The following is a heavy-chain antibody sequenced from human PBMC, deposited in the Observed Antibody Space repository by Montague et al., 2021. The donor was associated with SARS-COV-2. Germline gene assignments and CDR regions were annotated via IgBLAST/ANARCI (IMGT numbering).Heavy chain of an antibody. D-gene: IGHD4-23*01. V-gene: IGHV2-70*01. CDR2: IDWGDDK. Sequence: PALVKPTQTLTLTCTFSGFSLSTSGMCVSWIRQPPGKALEWLTLIDWGDDKYYSTSLKTRLTISRDTSKNQVVLTMTNMDPVDTATYYCARSYGTTVVTRAFDYWGQGTRVTVSP. J-gene: IGHJ4*02. CDR3: ARSYGTTVVTRAFDY. CDR1: GFSLSTSGMC.